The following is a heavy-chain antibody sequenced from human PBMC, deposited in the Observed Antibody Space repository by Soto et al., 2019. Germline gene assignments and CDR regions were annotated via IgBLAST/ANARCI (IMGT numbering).Heavy chain of an antibody. D-gene: IGHD5-12*01. CDR3: ARDKATPTLNWFDP. V-gene: IGHV4-59*01. CDR2: IYYSGST. Sequence: SETLSLTCTVSGGSISSYYWSWIRQPPGKGLEWIGYIYYSGSTNYNPSLKSRVTISVDTSKNQFSLKLSSVTAADTAVYYCARDKATPTLNWFDPWGQGTLVTVSS. CDR1: GGSISSYY. J-gene: IGHJ5*02.